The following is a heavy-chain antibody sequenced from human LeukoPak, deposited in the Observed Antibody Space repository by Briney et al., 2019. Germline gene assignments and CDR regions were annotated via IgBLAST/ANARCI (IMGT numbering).Heavy chain of an antibody. CDR2: IHYSGST. D-gene: IGHD1-1*01. CDR3: ARVLVQGAGTHFDY. CDR1: GGSISSYY. Sequence: SETLSLTCTVSGGSISSYYWSWIRQPPGKGLEWIGYIHYSGSTNYNPSLKSRVTISVDTSKNQFSLKLSSVTAADTAVYYCARVLVQGAGTHFDYWGQGTLVTVSS. J-gene: IGHJ4*02. V-gene: IGHV4-59*12.